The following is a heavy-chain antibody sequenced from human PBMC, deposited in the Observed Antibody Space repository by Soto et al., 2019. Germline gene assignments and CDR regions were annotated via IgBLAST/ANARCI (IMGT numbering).Heavy chain of an antibody. V-gene: IGHV3-23*01. D-gene: IGHD4-17*01. CDR3: AKGGKNSVTTFDY. Sequence: EVQLLESGGGLVQPGGSLRLTCAASGFTFSSYAMSWVRQAPGKGLEWVSAISGSGGSTYYADSVKGRFTISRDNSKNTLYLQMNSLRAEDTAVYYCAKGGKNSVTTFDYWGQGTLVTVSS. J-gene: IGHJ4*02. CDR2: ISGSGGST. CDR1: GFTFSSYA.